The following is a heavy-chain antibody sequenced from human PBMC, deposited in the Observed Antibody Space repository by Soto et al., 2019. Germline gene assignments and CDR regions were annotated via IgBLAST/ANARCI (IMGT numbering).Heavy chain of an antibody. Sequence: EVQLVESGGGLVQPGGSLRLSCAASGFTFSSYAMSWVRQAPGKGLEWVSAISGSGGSTYYADSVKGRFTISRDNSKNTLYLQMNSLRAEDTAVYYCAKTTYYYDSSGYYFDYWGQGTLVTVSS. CDR3: AKTTYYYDSSGYYFDY. CDR2: ISGSGGST. J-gene: IGHJ4*02. CDR1: GFTFSSYA. D-gene: IGHD3-22*01. V-gene: IGHV3-23*04.